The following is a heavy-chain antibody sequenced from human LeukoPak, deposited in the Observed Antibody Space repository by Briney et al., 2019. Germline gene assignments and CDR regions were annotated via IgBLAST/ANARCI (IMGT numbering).Heavy chain of an antibody. V-gene: IGHV5-51*01. CDR2: IYPGDSDT. CDR1: GYRFTSYW. Sequence: GESLKTSCKGSGYRFTSYWIGWVRQMPGKGLEGMGIIYPGDSDTRYSPSFQGQVTISADKSISTAYLQWSSLKASDTAMYYCARHRDYDFWSGYSPWGQGTLVTVSS. J-gene: IGHJ5*02. D-gene: IGHD3-3*01. CDR3: ARHRDYDFWSGYSP.